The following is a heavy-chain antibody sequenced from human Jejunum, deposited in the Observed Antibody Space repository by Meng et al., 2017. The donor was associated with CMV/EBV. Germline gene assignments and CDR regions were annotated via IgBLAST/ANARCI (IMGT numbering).Heavy chain of an antibody. D-gene: IGHD2-15*01. J-gene: IGHJ4*02. Sequence: VRLVQSGAEVKKPGASVRVSCKASGYTFGSYGICWVRQAPGQGLEWMGWFVNYVDTYPAPKFQGRVTMTTDTHTNTAFMELRSLTSDDTAVYYCASGTPGRSYCDYWGQGTLVTVAS. CDR2: FVNYVDT. CDR3: ASGTPGRSYCDY. CDR1: GYTFGSYG. V-gene: IGHV1-18*01.